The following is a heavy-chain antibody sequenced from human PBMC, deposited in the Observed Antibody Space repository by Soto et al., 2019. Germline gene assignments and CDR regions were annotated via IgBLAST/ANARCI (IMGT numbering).Heavy chain of an antibody. J-gene: IGHJ4*02. Sequence: EVQLVESGGGLVKPGGSLRLSCAASGFTFSSYAMSWVRQAPGKGLEWVSAISGSGGSTYYADSVKGRFTISRDNSKNTLYLQMNSLRAEDTAVYYCAKDPEWELPIKYYFDYWGQGTLVTVSS. D-gene: IGHD1-26*01. CDR3: AKDPEWELPIKYYFDY. V-gene: IGHV3-23*04. CDR2: ISGSGGST. CDR1: GFTFSSYA.